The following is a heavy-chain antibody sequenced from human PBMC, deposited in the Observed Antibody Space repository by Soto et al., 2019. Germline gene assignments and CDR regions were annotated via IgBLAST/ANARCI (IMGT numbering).Heavy chain of an antibody. J-gene: IGHJ4*02. D-gene: IGHD6-19*01. Sequence: EVQLLESGGDLVQPGGSLRLSCAASGFIFSNYAMTWVRQAPGKGPEWVSTFTSGGSTYYRDTVKGRFTISRDNSKNTLYLQMNSLRSEDTAVYYCARNDKYSSQSSGWANRFDYWGQGTLVTVSS. CDR1: GFIFSNYA. CDR2: FTSGGST. V-gene: IGHV3-23*01. CDR3: ARNDKYSSQSSGWANRFDY.